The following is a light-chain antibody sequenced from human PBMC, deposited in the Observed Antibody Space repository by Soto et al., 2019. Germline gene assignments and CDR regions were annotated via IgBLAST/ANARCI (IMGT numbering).Light chain of an antibody. CDR1: QSISTN. CDR2: RAS. V-gene: IGKV3-15*01. J-gene: IGKJ4*01. Sequence: EIVMTQSPPTLSVSPGERATLSCRASQSISTNVAWYQQKPGQAPSLLIFRASIRASGVPARFSGSGSGTEFTLTISSLQSEDFAVYYCQQYNNWPPLTFGGGTKVDIK. CDR3: QQYNNWPPLT.